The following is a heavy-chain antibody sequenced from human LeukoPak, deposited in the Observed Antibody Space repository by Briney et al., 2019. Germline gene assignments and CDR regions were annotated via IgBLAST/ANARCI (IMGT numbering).Heavy chain of an antibody. D-gene: IGHD5-18*01. CDR2: ISGSGGST. J-gene: IGHJ4*02. V-gene: IGHV3-23*01. Sequence: PGGSLRVSCAASGFTFSTYAMSWVRQAPGKGLEWVSAISGSGGSTYYADSVKGRFTISRDNSKNTLYLQMNILRAEDTAVYYCAKEGYRYGYAIDYWGQGTLVTVSS. CDR1: GFTFSTYA. CDR3: AKEGYRYGYAIDY.